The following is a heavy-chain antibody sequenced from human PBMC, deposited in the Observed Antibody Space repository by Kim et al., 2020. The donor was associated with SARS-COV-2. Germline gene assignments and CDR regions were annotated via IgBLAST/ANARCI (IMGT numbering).Heavy chain of an antibody. Sequence: GGSQRLSCAASGFTFSKYGLHWVRQTPGKGLEWVAVIWHDGSQKYYADFVKGRFTISRDNSNNEVYLQMTSLRADDTAIYYCTRGTTYCDSWGQGTVVAV. V-gene: IGHV3-33*01. CDR2: IWHDGSQK. D-gene: IGHD1-7*01. J-gene: IGHJ4*02. CDR1: GFTFSKYG. CDR3: TRGTTYCDS.